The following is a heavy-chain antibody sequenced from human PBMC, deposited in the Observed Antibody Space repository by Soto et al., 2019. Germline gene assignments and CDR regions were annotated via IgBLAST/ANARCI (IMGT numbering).Heavy chain of an antibody. CDR2: ISANNGNT. CDR1: GFAFNSFG. CDR3: VWHYFDIWVGSRPHHFSMYYGMDV. D-gene: IGHD3-3*01. Sequence: QVPLVQSGGEVKKPGASVKVSCETSGFAFNSFGFTWVRQAPGQGLEWMGWISANNGNTVYGPKVQGRLTMTTDTSINTAYMELRSLNSDDMPMYYCVWHYFDIWVGSRPHHFSMYYGMDVWGQWTAVTVSS. V-gene: IGHV1-18*03. J-gene: IGHJ6*02.